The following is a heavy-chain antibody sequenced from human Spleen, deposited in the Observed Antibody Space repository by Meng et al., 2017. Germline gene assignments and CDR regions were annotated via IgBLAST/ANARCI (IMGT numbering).Heavy chain of an antibody. Sequence: SVKVSCKASGYTFTSYYMHWVRQAPGQGLEWMGWISAYNGNTNYAEKLQDRITMTTDTSTSTAYMELRSLRSDDTAVYYCARDRNCSSSSCQYYYGMDVWGQGTTVTVSS. CDR1: GYTFTSYY. J-gene: IGHJ6*02. V-gene: IGHV1-18*04. D-gene: IGHD2-2*01. CDR3: ARDRNCSSSSCQYYYGMDV. CDR2: ISAYNGNT.